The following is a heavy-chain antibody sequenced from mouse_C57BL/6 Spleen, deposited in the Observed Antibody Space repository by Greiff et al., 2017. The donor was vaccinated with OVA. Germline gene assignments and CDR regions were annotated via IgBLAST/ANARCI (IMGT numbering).Heavy chain of an antibody. Sequence: VQLVESGAELMKPGASVKLSCKATGYTFTGYWIEWVKQRPGHGLEWIGEILPGSGSTNYNEKFKGKATFTADTSSNTAYMQLSSLTTKDSAIYYCARWELGRAYWGQGTLVTVSA. CDR3: ARWELGRAY. J-gene: IGHJ3*01. V-gene: IGHV1-9*01. CDR1: GYTFTGYW. CDR2: ILPGSGST. D-gene: IGHD4-1*01.